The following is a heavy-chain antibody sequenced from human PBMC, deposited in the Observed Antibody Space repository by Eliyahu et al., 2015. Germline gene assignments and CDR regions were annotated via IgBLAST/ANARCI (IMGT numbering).Heavy chain of an antibody. CDR1: GFTFXSYW. D-gene: IGHD6-19*01. CDR2: INSDGSST. V-gene: IGHV3-74*01. CDR3: AREKAVAGQNFDY. J-gene: IGHJ4*02. Sequence: EVQLVESGGGLVQPGGSLRLXCAASGFTFXSYWMHWVRQAPGKGLVWVSRINSDGSSTSYADSVKGRFTISRDNAKNTLYLQMNSLRVEDTAVYYCAREKAVAGQNFDYWGQGTLVTVSS.